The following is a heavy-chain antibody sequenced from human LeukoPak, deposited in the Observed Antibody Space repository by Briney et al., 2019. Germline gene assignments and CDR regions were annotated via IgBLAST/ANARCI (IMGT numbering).Heavy chain of an antibody. Sequence: PSETLSLTCTVSGYSISSGYYWGWIRQPPGKGLEWIGSIYHSGSTYYNPSLKSRVTISVDTSKNQFSLKLSSVTAADTAVYYCARGCKEYGFWSGYHYYYYYMDVWGKGTTVTVSS. CDR3: ARGCKEYGFWSGYHYYYYYMDV. D-gene: IGHD3-3*01. V-gene: IGHV4-38-2*02. CDR2: IYHSGST. CDR1: GYSISSGYY. J-gene: IGHJ6*03.